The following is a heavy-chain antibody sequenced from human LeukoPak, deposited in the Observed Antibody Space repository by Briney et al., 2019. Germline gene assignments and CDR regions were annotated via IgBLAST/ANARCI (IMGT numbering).Heavy chain of an antibody. CDR2: ISGSGGST. J-gene: IGHJ6*02. Sequence: PGGSLRLSCAASGFTFSSYAMSWVCQAPGKGLEWVSAISGSGGSTYYADSVKGRFTISRDNSKNTLYLQMNSLRAEDTAVYYCAKTIAVGGYYYYYGMDVWGQGTTVTVSS. CDR1: GFTFSSYA. D-gene: IGHD6-19*01. V-gene: IGHV3-23*01. CDR3: AKTIAVGGYYYYYGMDV.